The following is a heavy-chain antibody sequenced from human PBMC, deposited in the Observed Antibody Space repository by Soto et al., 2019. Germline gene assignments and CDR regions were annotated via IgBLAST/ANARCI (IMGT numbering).Heavy chain of an antibody. J-gene: IGHJ5*02. CDR1: GYTLTELS. V-gene: IGHV1-24*01. D-gene: IGHD4-4*01. CDR3: ATLRLYSSYLYNWFDP. CDR2: FDPEDGET. Sequence: GASVKVSCKVSGYTLTELSMHWVRQAPGKGLEWMGGFDPEDGETIYAQKFQGRVTMTEDTSTDTAYMELSSLRSEDTAVYYCATLRLYSSYLYNWFDPWGQGTLVTVSS.